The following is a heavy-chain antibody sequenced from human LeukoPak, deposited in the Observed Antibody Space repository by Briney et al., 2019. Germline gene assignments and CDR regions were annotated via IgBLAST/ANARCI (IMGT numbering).Heavy chain of an antibody. CDR1: GFTFSTYS. V-gene: IGHV3-21*01. J-gene: IGHJ4*02. D-gene: IGHD3-22*01. CDR3: ARDPPYYDSSGYYYDY. CDR2: ISGSSIYI. Sequence: PGGSLRLSCAASGFTFSTYSMNWVRQAPGKGLEWVSSISGSSIYIYYADSVKGRFTISRDNAKNSLYLQMNSLRAEDTAVYYCARDPPYYDSSGYYYDYWGQGTLVTVPS.